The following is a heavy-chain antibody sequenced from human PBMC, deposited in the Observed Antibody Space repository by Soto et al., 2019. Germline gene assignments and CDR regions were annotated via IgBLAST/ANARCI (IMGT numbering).Heavy chain of an antibody. J-gene: IGHJ6*02. CDR2: IIPLFRTP. Sequence: QVHLVQSVAEMKEPGSSVKVSCKTSGGTFSSSAISWLRQAPGQGLEWMGGIIPLFRTPDYAQKFQGRVTIAADESTSTAYMELSSLRSEDTAVYYCARDNDRLQLGGNYYYILDVWGQGTTITVSS. V-gene: IGHV1-69*12. CDR3: ARDNDRLQLGGNYYYILDV. CDR1: GGTFSSSA. D-gene: IGHD4-4*01.